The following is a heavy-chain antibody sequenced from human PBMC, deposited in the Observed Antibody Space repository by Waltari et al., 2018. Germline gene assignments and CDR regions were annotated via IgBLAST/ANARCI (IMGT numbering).Heavy chain of an antibody. J-gene: IGHJ4*02. CDR2: INPNSGGT. CDR3: ARGGPAIFGVLITKRFDY. V-gene: IGHV1-2*06. D-gene: IGHD3-3*01. Sequence: QVQLVQSGAEVKKPGASVKVSCKASEYTFTDLYMHCVRQAPGQGLEWMGRINPNSGGTNYTQKFQGRVTMTRDTSISTAYMELSRLRSDDTAVYYCARGGPAIFGVLITKRFDYWGQGTLVTVSS. CDR1: EYTFTDLY.